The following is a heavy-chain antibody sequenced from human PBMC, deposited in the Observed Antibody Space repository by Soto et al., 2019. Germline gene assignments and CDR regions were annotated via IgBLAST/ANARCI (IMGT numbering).Heavy chain of an antibody. CDR2: IYYSGST. Sequence: SETLSLTCTVSGGSISSYYWSWIRQPPGKGLEWIGYIYYSGSTNYNPSLKSRVTISVDTSKNQFSLKLSSVAAVDTAVYYCARGSGYNWNDVSPAFDIWGQGTMVTVSS. J-gene: IGHJ3*02. V-gene: IGHV4-59*01. CDR3: ARGSGYNWNDVSPAFDI. CDR1: GGSISSYY. D-gene: IGHD1-1*01.